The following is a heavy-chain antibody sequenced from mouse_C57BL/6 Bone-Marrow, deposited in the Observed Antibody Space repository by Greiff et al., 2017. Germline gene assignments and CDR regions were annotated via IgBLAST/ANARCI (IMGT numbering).Heavy chain of an antibody. CDR1: GFSLTSYG. Sequence: VMLVESGPGLVQPSQSLSITCTVSGFSLTSYGVHWVRQSPGKGLEWLGVIWSGGSTAYNGAFISRLSISQDNSKSHVLFKIKRLQADDTDRYYSAAALGRNFYVWGTGTAVTASS. V-gene: IGHV2-2*01. CDR2: IWSGGST. CDR3: AAALGRNFYV. J-gene: IGHJ1*03. D-gene: IGHD4-1*01.